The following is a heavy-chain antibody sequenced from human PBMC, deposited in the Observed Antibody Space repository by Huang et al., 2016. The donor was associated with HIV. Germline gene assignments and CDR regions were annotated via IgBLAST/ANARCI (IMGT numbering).Heavy chain of an antibody. J-gene: IGHJ4*02. CDR2: IYYSGYP. CDR1: GGSITDSNCY. V-gene: IGHV4-39*01. Sequence: QLQLQESGPGLVRPSETLSLICTVSGGSITDSNCYWGWIRQPPGKGLEWIGSIYYSGYPDYIPPLRGRVTMSVDTSKNRFSLDIRSVAVADTAIYYCARHFGSWSGYFDSWGQGTLVPVSS. CDR3: ARHFGSWSGYFDS. D-gene: IGHD3-10*01.